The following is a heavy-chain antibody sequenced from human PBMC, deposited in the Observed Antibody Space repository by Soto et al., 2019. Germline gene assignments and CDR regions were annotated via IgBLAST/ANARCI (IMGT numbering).Heavy chain of an antibody. V-gene: IGHV3-30*18. D-gene: IGHD6-19*01. Sequence: GGSLRLSCAASGFTFSSYGMHWVRQAPGKGLEWVAVISYDGSNKYYADSVKGRFTISRDNSKNTLYLQMNSLRAEDTAVYYCAKLPGIAVTSAHDYWGPGTLVTVSS. J-gene: IGHJ4*02. CDR2: ISYDGSNK. CDR3: AKLPGIAVTSAHDY. CDR1: GFTFSSYG.